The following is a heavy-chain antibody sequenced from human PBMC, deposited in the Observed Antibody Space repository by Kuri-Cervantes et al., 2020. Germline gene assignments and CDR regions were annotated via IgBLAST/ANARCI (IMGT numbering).Heavy chain of an antibody. Sequence: ASVKVSRKASGYTFTGYYMHWVRQAPGQGLEWMGWINPNSGGTNYAQKFQGRVTMTRDTSISTAYMELSRLRSDDTAVYYCARDGYYDSSGYYSWGQGTLVTVSS. V-gene: IGHV1-2*02. CDR2: INPNSGGT. CDR3: ARDGYYDSSGYYS. D-gene: IGHD3-22*01. CDR1: GYTFTGYY. J-gene: IGHJ4*02.